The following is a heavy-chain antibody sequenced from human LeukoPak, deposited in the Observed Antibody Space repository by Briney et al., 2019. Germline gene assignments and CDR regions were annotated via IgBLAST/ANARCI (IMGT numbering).Heavy chain of an antibody. J-gene: IGHJ4*02. CDR3: AREGIVTTYSNCLDY. Sequence: SVKVSCKASGDTFSSYAISWVRQAPGQGLEWMGGIIPIFGTANYAQKFQGRVTITADESTSTAYMELSSLRSEDTAVYYCAREGIVTTYSNCLDYWGQGTLVTVSS. CDR2: IIPIFGTA. CDR1: GDTFSSYA. D-gene: IGHD4-11*01. V-gene: IGHV1-69*13.